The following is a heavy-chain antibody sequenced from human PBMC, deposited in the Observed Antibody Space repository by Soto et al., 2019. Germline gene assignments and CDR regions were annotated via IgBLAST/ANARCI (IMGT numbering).Heavy chain of an antibody. Sequence: GASVKVSCKASGYTFTSYYMHWVRQAPGQGLEWMGIINPSGGSTSYAQKFQGRVTMTRDTSTSTVYMELSSLRSEDTAVYYCARGGRRGSGWYRGGYYYYYMDVWGKGTTVTSP. J-gene: IGHJ6*03. CDR2: INPSGGST. V-gene: IGHV1-46*01. CDR1: GYTFTSYY. D-gene: IGHD6-19*01. CDR3: ARGGRRGSGWYRGGYYYYYMDV.